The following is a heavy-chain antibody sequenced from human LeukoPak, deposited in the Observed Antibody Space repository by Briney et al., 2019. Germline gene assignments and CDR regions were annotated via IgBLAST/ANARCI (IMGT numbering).Heavy chain of an antibody. V-gene: IGHV4-59*12. CDR1: GGSISGYY. J-gene: IGHJ4*02. CDR3: ARAGDSSGYSDY. CDR2: IFSGGST. Sequence: PSETLSLTCTVSGGSISGYYWTWIRQPPGKGLEWIGYIFSGGSTSYNPSLKSRVTISVDTSKNQFSLKLSSVTAADTAVYYCARAGDSSGYSDYWGQGILVTVSS. D-gene: IGHD3-22*01.